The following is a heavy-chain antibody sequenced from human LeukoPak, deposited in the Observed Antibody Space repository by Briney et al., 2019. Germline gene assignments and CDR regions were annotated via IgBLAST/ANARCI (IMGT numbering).Heavy chain of an antibody. CDR2: IYYSGST. Sequence: PTETLSLTCSVLGGSIRSSSYYWGSIRQPPGKGLEGIGSIYYSGSTYYNPSLKSRLTISVVRSKDQCTLKLSSVTAADTAVYYCARGRGRFQHWGQGTLVTVSS. J-gene: IGHJ1*01. CDR1: GGSIRSSSYY. CDR3: ARGRGRFQH. V-gene: IGHV4-39*06.